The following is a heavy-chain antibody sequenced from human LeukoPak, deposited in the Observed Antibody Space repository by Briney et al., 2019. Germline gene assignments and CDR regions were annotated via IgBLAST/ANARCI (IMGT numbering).Heavy chain of an antibody. CDR2: IYPSGST. J-gene: IGHJ4*02. CDR1: GGSISNDSYY. D-gene: IGHD5-24*01. CDR3: AGGDGYNFDY. V-gene: IGHV4-61*02. Sequence: KTSETLSLTCTVSGGSISNDSYYLSWIRQPAWKGLEWIGRIYPSGSTNYNPSLKSRVTISVDTSKNQFSLKLSSVTAADTAVYYCAGGDGYNFDYWGQGTLVTVSS.